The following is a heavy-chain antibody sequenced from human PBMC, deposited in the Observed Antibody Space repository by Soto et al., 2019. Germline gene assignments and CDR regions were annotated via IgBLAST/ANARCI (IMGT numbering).Heavy chain of an antibody. CDR1: GGTFSSYA. J-gene: IGHJ4*02. D-gene: IGHD3-22*01. Sequence: VASVKVSCKXSGGTFSSYAISWVRQAPGQGLEWMGGIIPIFGTANYAQKFQGRVTITADESTSTAYMELSSLRSEDTAVYYCASTYYYDSSGYYSVPYWGQGTLVTVSS. CDR2: IIPIFGTA. CDR3: ASTYYYDSSGYYSVPY. V-gene: IGHV1-69*13.